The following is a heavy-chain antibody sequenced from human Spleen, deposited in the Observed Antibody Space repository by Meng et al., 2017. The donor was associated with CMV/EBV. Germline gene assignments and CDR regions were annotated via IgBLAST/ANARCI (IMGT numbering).Heavy chain of an antibody. Sequence: GGSLRLSCAASGFTFSSYGMHWVRQAPGKELEWVAFIRYDGSNKYYADFVKGRFIISRDNSKNTLYLQMTSLRVEDTAVYYCAKGGYSYGPSRHWGRGTLVTVSS. J-gene: IGHJ4*02. CDR1: GFTFSSYG. V-gene: IGHV3-30*02. D-gene: IGHD5-18*01. CDR3: AKGGYSYGPSRH. CDR2: IRYDGSNK.